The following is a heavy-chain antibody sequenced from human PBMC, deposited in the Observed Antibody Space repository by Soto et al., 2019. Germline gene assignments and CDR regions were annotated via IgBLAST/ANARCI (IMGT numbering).Heavy chain of an antibody. J-gene: IGHJ4*02. CDR3: GRGGLAVGGTYDY. CDR2: ISGSNGDT. CDR1: GYTFINYG. D-gene: IGHD6-19*01. Sequence: VQLVQSGAEVKESGASVKVSCKASGYTFINYGVAWVRRAPGQGPEWMGWISGSNGDTKYAQNLQNRVSLTTDTSTNTAYMELRSLRPDDRAIYFCGRGGLAVGGTYDYWGQGTLVTVS. V-gene: IGHV1-18*01.